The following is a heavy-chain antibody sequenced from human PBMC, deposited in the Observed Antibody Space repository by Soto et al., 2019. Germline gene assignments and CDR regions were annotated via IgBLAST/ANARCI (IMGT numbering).Heavy chain of an antibody. CDR3: ARRGNDVSGMDV. CDR1: GGSISSYY. J-gene: IGHJ6*02. D-gene: IGHD1-1*01. CDR2: IYYSGST. V-gene: IGHV4-59*08. Sequence: QVQLQESGPGLVKPSETLSLTCTVSGGSISSYYWSWIRQPPGKGLEWIGYIYYSGSTNYNPSLKSRXIITVXXSKNQFSLKLSSVTAADTAVYYCARRGNDVSGMDVWGQGTTVTVSS.